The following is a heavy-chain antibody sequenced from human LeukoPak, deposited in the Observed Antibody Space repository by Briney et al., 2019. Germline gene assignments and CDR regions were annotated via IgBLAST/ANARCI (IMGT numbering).Heavy chain of an antibody. J-gene: IGHJ4*02. CDR3: ARSGIAARMLDY. CDR2: IYTSGSA. Sequence: SETLSLTCTVSGGSISSGSYYWSWIRQPAGKGLEWIGRIYTSGSANYNPSLKSRVTISVDTSKNQFSLKLSSVTAADTAVYYCARSGIAARMLDYWGQGTLVTVSS. CDR1: GGSISSGSYY. D-gene: IGHD6-6*01. V-gene: IGHV4-61*02.